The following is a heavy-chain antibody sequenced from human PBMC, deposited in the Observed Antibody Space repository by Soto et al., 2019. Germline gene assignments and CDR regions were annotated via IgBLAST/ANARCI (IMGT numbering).Heavy chain of an antibody. CDR1: GFTFSNYA. V-gene: IGHV3-23*01. Sequence: EVQLLESGGGLVQPGGSLRLSCAASGFTFSNYAMTWVRHAPGKGLEWVSTITGGGSTYYADSVKGRFTISRDNSKNTLNLQMNSLRAEDTAVHYCAKDELGYCSGGSCYRSLAFDIWGRGTMVTVSS. CDR3: AKDELGYCSGGSCYRSLAFDI. CDR2: ITGGGST. D-gene: IGHD2-15*01. J-gene: IGHJ3*02.